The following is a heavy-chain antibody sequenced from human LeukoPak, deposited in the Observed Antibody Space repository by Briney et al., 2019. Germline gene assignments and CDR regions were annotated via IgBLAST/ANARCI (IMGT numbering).Heavy chain of an antibody. J-gene: IGHJ4*02. CDR1: GGTFSSYA. CDR3: ARGPPNGYGDYGVFNDY. D-gene: IGHD4-17*01. V-gene: IGHV1-69*13. CDR2: IIPIFGTA. Sequence: GASVNVSCKASGGTFSSYAISWVRQAPGQGLEWMGGIIPIFGTANYAQKFQGRVTITADESTSTAYMELSSLRSEDTAVYYCARGPPNGYGDYGVFNDYWGQGTLVTVSS.